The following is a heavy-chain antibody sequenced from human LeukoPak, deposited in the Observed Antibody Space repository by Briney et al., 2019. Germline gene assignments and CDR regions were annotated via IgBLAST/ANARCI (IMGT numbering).Heavy chain of an antibody. V-gene: IGHV3-48*03. J-gene: IGHJ5*02. CDR3: ARDPGLYSSSSRSDWFDP. CDR1: GFTFSIYE. Sequence: GGSLRLSCAASGFTFSIYEMNWVRQAPGKGLEWISYIDNSGSTIYYADSVKGRFSISRDNAKNSLYLQMNSLSAEDTAVYYCARDPGLYSSSSRSDWFDPWGQGTLVTVSS. CDR2: IDNSGSTI. D-gene: IGHD6-6*01.